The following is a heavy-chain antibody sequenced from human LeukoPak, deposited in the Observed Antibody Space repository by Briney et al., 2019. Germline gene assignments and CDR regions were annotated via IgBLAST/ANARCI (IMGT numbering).Heavy chain of an antibody. V-gene: IGHV3-23*01. J-gene: IGHJ3*02. D-gene: IGHD3-16*01. CDR1: GFTFSSYA. CDR2: ICGSGGST. CDR3: ATSGGDGYNDAFDI. Sequence: GGSLRLSCAASGFTFSSYAMSWVRQAPGKGLEWVSDICGSGGSTYYADSVKGRFTISRDNSKNTLYLQMNTLRAEDTAVYYCATSGGDGYNDAFDIGGQGTMVTVSS.